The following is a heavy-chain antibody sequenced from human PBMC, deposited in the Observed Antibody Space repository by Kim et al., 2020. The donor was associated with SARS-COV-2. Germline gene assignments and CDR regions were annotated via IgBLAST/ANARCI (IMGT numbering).Heavy chain of an antibody. D-gene: IGHD6-6*01. V-gene: IGHV4-34*13. Sequence: YTPSLKRPVSLSVDTSTNQFSQKMSSATAADTAVYYCARTIAGRPEAFDIWGQGTMVTVSS. CDR3: ARTIAGRPEAFDI. J-gene: IGHJ3*02.